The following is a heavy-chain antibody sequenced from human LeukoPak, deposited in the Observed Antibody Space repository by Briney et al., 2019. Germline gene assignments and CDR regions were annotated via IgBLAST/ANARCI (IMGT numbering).Heavy chain of an antibody. J-gene: IGHJ4*02. V-gene: IGHV3-30-3*01. CDR1: GFTFSNYA. CDR2: ISYDGSNK. D-gene: IGHD3-10*01. Sequence: GGSLRLSCAASGFTFSNYAVTWVRQAPGKGLEWVAVISYDGSNKYYADSVKGRFTISRDNSKNTLYLQMNSLRAEDTAVYYCARDLKPYYYGSAIDYWGQGTLVTVSS. CDR3: ARDLKPYYYGSAIDY.